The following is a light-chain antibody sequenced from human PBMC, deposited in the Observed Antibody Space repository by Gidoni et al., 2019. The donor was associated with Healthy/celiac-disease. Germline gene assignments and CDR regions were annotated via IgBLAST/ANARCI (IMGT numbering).Light chain of an antibody. Sequence: SYLLTPPPSVSVAPGKTAKITCGGNNIGSQSVHWYQQKSGQAPVLVVYDDTARPSGIPERFSGSNSGNTATLTISRVEAGDEADYYCQVWDSSSDLWVFGGGTKLTVL. CDR2: DDT. CDR1: NIGSQS. J-gene: IGLJ3*02. V-gene: IGLV3-21*03. CDR3: QVWDSSSDLWV.